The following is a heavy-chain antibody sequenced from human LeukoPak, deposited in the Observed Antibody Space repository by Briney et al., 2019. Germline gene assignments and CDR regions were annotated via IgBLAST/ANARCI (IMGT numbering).Heavy chain of an antibody. J-gene: IGHJ4*02. D-gene: IGHD3-9*01. Sequence: PGGSLRLSCAASGFTVSSNYMSWVRQAPGKGREWGSVIYSGGSTYYADSVKGRFTISRDNSKNTLYLQMNSLRAEDTAVYYCARDGRYFDWFYFDYWGQGTLVTVSS. CDR1: GFTVSSNY. CDR3: ARDGRYFDWFYFDY. CDR2: IYSGGST. V-gene: IGHV3-66*01.